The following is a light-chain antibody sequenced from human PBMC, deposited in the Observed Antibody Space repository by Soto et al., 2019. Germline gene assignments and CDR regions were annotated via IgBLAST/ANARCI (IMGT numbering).Light chain of an antibody. CDR1: SSDVGGYNY. Sequence: QSVLPQPPSASGSPGQSVTISCTGTSSDVGGYNYVSWYQQHPGKAPKLMIYEVSKRPSGVPDRFSGSKSGNTASLTVSGLQPEDEADYYCSSHAGSINLVFGGGTKLTVL. V-gene: IGLV2-8*01. J-gene: IGLJ2*01. CDR3: SSHAGSINLV. CDR2: EVS.